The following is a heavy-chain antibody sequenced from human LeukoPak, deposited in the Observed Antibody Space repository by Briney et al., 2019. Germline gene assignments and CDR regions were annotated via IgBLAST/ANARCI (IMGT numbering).Heavy chain of an antibody. J-gene: IGHJ4*02. V-gene: IGHV3-23*01. D-gene: IGHD3-9*01. CDR3: AKDPQYYDILTGYPAFDY. Sequence: GGSLRLSCVGSGFTFRTYAMIWVRQAPGKGLQWVSAISDSGGSTYYADSVKGRFTISRDNSKNTLYLQMNSLRAEDTAVYYCAKDPQYYDILTGYPAFDYWGQGTLVTVSS. CDR1: GFTFRTYA. CDR2: ISDSGGST.